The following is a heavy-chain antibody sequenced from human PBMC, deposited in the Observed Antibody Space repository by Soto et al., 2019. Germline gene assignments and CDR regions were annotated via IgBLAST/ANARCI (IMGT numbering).Heavy chain of an antibody. D-gene: IGHD6-13*01. CDR2: ISYDGSNK. Sequence: GGSLRLSCAASGFTFSSYAMHWVRQAPGKGLEWVAVISYDGSNKYYADSVKGRFTISRDNSKNTLYLQMNSLRAEDTAVYYCARGGGYSDYWGQGTLVTVSS. CDR3: ARGGGYSDY. CDR1: GFTFSSYA. J-gene: IGHJ4*02. V-gene: IGHV3-30-3*01.